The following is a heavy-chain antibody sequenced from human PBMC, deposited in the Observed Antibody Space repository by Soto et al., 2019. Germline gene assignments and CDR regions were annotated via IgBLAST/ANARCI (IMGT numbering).Heavy chain of an antibody. J-gene: IGHJ4*02. Sequence: EVQLLESGGGLVQPGGSLRLSCAASGFTFSSYAMNWVRQAPGKGLEWVSAISGSGGSTYYADSVKGRFTISRDNSKNTLYLQMNSLRADDTAVYSCAKGGSGSQFDYWGQGTLVTVSS. V-gene: IGHV3-23*01. D-gene: IGHD1-26*01. CDR2: ISGSGGST. CDR1: GFTFSSYA. CDR3: AKGGSGSQFDY.